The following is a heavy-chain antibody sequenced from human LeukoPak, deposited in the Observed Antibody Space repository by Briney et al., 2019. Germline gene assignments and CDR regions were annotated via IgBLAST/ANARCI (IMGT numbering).Heavy chain of an antibody. D-gene: IGHD5/OR15-5a*01. CDR2: ISTSSSYT. J-gene: IGHJ4*02. Sequence: GGSLRLSCAASGFTFSNYYMSWIRLAPGKGLEWVSYISTSSSYTNYADSVKGRFPISRDNAKNSLYLQMNSLRAEDTAVYYCARTSSSVLDYWGQGTLVTVSS. V-gene: IGHV3-11*06. CDR1: GFTFSNYY. CDR3: ARTSSSVLDY.